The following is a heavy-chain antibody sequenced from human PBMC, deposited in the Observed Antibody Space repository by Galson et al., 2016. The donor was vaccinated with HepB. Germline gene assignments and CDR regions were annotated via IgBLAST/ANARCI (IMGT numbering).Heavy chain of an antibody. Sequence: PVKVSCKGSGYVFSNFGITWVRQAPGQRLEWMGMISVFNGDTNYAQKFQGRVSMTTDSSANTAYMDLGSLRSDDTAVYYCARALPGNLRASDVWGQGILVSVSS. CDR1: GYVFSNFG. D-gene: IGHD1-14*01. V-gene: IGHV1-18*01. J-gene: IGHJ3*01. CDR3: ARALPGNLRASDV. CDR2: ISVFNGDT.